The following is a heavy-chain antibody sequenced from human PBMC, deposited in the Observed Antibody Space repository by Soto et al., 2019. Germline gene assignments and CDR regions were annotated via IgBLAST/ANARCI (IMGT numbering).Heavy chain of an antibody. V-gene: IGHV5-51*01. Sequence: GESLKISCKPSGYGFTNYWIAWVRQMPGKGLEWMGIIYPRDSDTRYSPSFQGQVTISVDKSISTAYLQWSSLKASDTAIYYCARVYCTTTSCDNWFDPWGQGTLVTVSS. D-gene: IGHD2-2*01. CDR3: ARVYCTTTSCDNWFDP. CDR2: IYPRDSDT. CDR1: GYGFTNYW. J-gene: IGHJ5*02.